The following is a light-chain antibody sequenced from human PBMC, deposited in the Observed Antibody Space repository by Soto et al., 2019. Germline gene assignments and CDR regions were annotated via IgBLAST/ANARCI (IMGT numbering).Light chain of an antibody. CDR3: QQYNNWART. J-gene: IGKJ1*01. Sequence: EIVMTQSPATLSVSPGERATLSCRASQSVSSDLAWYHQKPGQAPRLLIYGASTRATGIPARFSGSGSGTEFTLTINSLQSEDFAVYYCQQYNNWARTCGQGTKVEIK. CDR1: QSVSSD. CDR2: GAS. V-gene: IGKV3-15*01.